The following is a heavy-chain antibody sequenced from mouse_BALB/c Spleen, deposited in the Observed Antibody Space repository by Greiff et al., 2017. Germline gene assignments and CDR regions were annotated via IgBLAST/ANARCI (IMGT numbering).Heavy chain of an antibody. V-gene: IGHV5-6-5*01. CDR1: GFTFSSYA. J-gene: IGHJ1*01. D-gene: IGHD1-1*01. Sequence: EVKLMESGGGLVKPGGSLKLSCAASGFTFSSYAMSWVRQTPEKRLEWVASISSGGSTYYPDSVKGRFTISRDNARNILYLQMSSLRSEDTAMYYCARGRNYGSTPYWYFDVWGAGTTVTVSS. CDR3: ARGRNYGSTPYWYFDV. CDR2: ISSGGST.